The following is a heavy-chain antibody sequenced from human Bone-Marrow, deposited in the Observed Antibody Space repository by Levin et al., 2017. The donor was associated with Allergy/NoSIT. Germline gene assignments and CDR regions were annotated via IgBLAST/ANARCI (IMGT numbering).Heavy chain of an antibody. CDR3: ARDSGFATTYYYYGMDV. CDR2: IKQDGSEK. Sequence: LSLTCAASGFTFSSYWMSWVRQAPGKGLEWVANIKQDGSEKYYVDSVKGRFTISRDNAKNSLYLQMNSLRAEDTAVYYCARDSGFATTYYYYGMDVWGQGTTVTVSS. CDR1: GFTFSSYW. D-gene: IGHD3-10*01. V-gene: IGHV3-7*01. J-gene: IGHJ6*02.